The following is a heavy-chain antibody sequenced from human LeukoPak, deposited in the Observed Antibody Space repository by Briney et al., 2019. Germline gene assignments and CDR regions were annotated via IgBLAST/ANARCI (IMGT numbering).Heavy chain of an antibody. V-gene: IGHV4-39*07. Sequence: SETLSLTGTVSGGSISTSTYYWGWIRQPPGKGLEWIGSIYYSGSPYYNPSLKSRVTISVDTSNNQFSLKLSSVTAADTAVYYCARKPIVSSSWYYFDYWGQGTLVTVSS. CDR2: IYYSGSP. J-gene: IGHJ4*02. D-gene: IGHD6-13*01. CDR1: GGSISTSTYY. CDR3: ARKPIVSSSWYYFDY.